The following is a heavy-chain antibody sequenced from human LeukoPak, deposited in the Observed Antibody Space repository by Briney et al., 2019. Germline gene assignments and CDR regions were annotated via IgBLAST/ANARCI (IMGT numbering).Heavy chain of an antibody. CDR1: GGTFSSYA. CDR3: ARASDALGDFDY. J-gene: IGHJ4*02. CDR2: IIPIFGTA. D-gene: IGHD6-6*01. Sequence: SVKVSCKASGGTFSSYAISWVRQAPGQGLEWMGGIIPIFGTANYAQKFQGRVTITTDESTSTAYMELGSLRSEDTAVYYCARASDALGDFDYWGQGTLVTVSS. V-gene: IGHV1-69*05.